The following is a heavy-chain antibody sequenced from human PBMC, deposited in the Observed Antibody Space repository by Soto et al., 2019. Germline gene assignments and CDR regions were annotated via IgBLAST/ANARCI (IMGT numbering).Heavy chain of an antibody. CDR3: ARDSIRGRAGYYDSSGTRAMDY. D-gene: IGHD3-22*01. V-gene: IGHV1-46*01. CDR2: INPSGGST. J-gene: IGHJ4*02. Sequence: ASVKVSCKASGYTFTSYYMHWVRQAPGQGLEWMGIINPSGGSTSYAQKFQGRVTMTRDTSTSTVYMELSSLRSEDTAVYYCARDSIRGRAGYYDSSGTRAMDYWCQGTLVTVS. CDR1: GYTFTSYY.